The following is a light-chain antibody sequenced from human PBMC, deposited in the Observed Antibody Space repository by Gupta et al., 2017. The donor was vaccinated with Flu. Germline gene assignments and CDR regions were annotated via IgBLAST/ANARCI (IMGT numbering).Light chain of an antibody. Sequence: DIVMTQTPLFLPVTPGDPASISCRSSQSLLDSDDGNTYLDWYLQKPGQSPQLLIYTLSNRASRVPDRFSGRGSGTDFTLKISRVEAEDVGVYYCMQRIEFPITFGGGTKVEIK. J-gene: IGKJ4*01. CDR1: QSLLDSDDGNTY. CDR2: TLS. V-gene: IGKV2-40*01. CDR3: MQRIEFPIT.